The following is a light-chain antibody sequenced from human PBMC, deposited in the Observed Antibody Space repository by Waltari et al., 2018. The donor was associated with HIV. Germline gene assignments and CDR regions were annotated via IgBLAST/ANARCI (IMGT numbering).Light chain of an antibody. V-gene: IGLV4-69*01. Sequence: QLALTQSPSASASVGASVNLTCTLRSGHSNYDIAWHQQQPEKGPSYLMKVNSDGSHKKEDGVPDRFSGSSSGAERYLTISSLQSEDEGDYYCQTWGSGIHVVFGGGTKVTVL. J-gene: IGLJ2*01. CDR2: VNSDGSH. CDR3: QTWGSGIHVV. CDR1: SGHSNYD.